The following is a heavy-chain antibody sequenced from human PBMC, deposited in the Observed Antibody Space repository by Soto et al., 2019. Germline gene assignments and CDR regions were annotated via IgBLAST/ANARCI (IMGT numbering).Heavy chain of an antibody. V-gene: IGHV3-21*01. D-gene: IGHD4-17*01. CDR3: AREGYRAYGNLDS. CDR2: ISRSSDYI. J-gene: IGHJ1*01. CDR1: GFTFSTYI. Sequence: GGSLRLSCAASGFTFSTYIMNWVRQAPGKGLEWVSSISRSSDYIYYVDSVKGRFTISRDNAKNSLYLQMNSLRAEDTAVYYCAREGYRAYGNLDSWAQGTLVTV.